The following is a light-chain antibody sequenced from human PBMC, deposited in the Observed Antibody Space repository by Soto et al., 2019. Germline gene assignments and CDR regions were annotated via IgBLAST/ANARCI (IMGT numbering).Light chain of an antibody. Sequence: EIVLTQSPGTLSLSPGERATLSCRASQSVSSSYLAWYQQKPGQAPRLLIYGASSRATGLPDSFSGSGSGTAFTLTISRLEHEDFAVYYCLQYHNSRTFGQGTKVEIK. CDR3: LQYHNSRT. CDR2: GAS. V-gene: IGKV3-20*01. CDR1: QSVSSSY. J-gene: IGKJ1*01.